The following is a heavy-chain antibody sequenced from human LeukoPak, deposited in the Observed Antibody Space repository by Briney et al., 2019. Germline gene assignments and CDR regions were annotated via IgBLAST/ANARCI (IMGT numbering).Heavy chain of an antibody. CDR3: ASPSVDTTMATLPLGY. D-gene: IGHD5-18*01. CDR2: IYYSGST. CDR1: GGSVSSGSYY. J-gene: IGHJ4*02. Sequence: SETLSLTCTVSGGSVSSGSYYWSWIRQPPGKGLEWIGYIYYSGSTNYNPSLKSRVTISVDTSKNQFSLKLSSVTAADTAVYYCASPSVDTTMATLPLGYWGQGTLVTVSS. V-gene: IGHV4-61*01.